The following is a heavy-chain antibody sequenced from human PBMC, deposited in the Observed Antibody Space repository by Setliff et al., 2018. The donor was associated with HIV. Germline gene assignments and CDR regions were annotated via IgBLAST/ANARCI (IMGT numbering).Heavy chain of an antibody. J-gene: IGHJ6*03. Sequence: GGSLRLSCAASGFTFSSYSLNWVRQAPGKGLEWVSYISSSSSTVFYADSVKGRFTISRDNSKNTLYLQMHSLRAEDTAVYYCAKGSSPLRYFDTNAYYYYYMDVWGRGTTVTVSS. CDR3: AKGSSPLRYFDTNAYYYYYMDV. CDR1: GFTFSSYS. V-gene: IGHV3-48*01. D-gene: IGHD3-9*01. CDR2: ISSSSSTV.